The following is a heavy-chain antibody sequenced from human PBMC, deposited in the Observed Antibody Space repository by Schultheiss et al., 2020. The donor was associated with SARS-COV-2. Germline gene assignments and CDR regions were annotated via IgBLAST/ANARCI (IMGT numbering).Heavy chain of an antibody. D-gene: IGHD4-17*01. CDR1: GFTFISYE. V-gene: IGHV3-48*03. J-gene: IGHJ6*02. CDR2: VSGSGTTI. Sequence: GGSLRLSCAASGFTFISYEMNWVRQAPGKGLEWVSYVSGSGTTIHYADSVKGRFTISRDNAKNSLYLQMNSLRAEDTAVYYCARDVPGAVTRYYYYYGMDVWGQGTTVTVSS. CDR3: ARDVPGAVTRYYYYYGMDV.